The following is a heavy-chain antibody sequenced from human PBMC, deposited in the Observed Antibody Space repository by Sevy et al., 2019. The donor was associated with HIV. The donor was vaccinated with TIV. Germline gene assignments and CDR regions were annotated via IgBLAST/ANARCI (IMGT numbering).Heavy chain of an antibody. V-gene: IGHV3-33*01. CDR2: IWYDGSNK. Sequence: GGSLRLSCAASGFTFSSYGMLWVRQAPGKGLEWVAVIWYDGSNKYYADSVKGRFTISRDNSKNTLYLQMNSLRAEDTAVYYCARVPVAGFYYYYGMDVWGQGTTVTVSS. J-gene: IGHJ6*02. CDR3: ARVPVAGFYYYYGMDV. D-gene: IGHD6-19*01. CDR1: GFTFSSYG.